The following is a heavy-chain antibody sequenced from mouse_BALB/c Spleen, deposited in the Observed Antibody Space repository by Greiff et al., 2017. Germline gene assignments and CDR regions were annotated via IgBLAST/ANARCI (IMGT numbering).Heavy chain of an antibody. Sequence: QVQLKESGAELVRPGVSVKISCKGSGYTFTDYAMHWVKQSHAKSLEWIGVISTYYGDASYNQKFKGKATMTVDKSSSTAYMELARLTSEDSAIYYCATGGASLYGSSYSFAYWGQGTLVTVSA. D-gene: IGHD1-1*01. V-gene: IGHV1S137*01. CDR3: ATGGASLYGSSYSFAY. J-gene: IGHJ3*01. CDR2: ISTYYGDA. CDR1: GYTFTDYA.